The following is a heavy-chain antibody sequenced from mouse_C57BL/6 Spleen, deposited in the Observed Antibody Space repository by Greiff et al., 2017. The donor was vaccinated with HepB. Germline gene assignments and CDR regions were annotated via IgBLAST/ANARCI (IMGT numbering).Heavy chain of an antibody. D-gene: IGHD1-1*01. V-gene: IGHV3-6*01. J-gene: IGHJ1*03. Sequence: ESGPGLVKPSQSLSLTCSVTGYSITSGYYWNWIRQFPGNKLEWMGYISYDGSNNYNPSLKNRISITRDTSKNQFFLKLNSVTTEDTATYYCARTVVADWYFDDWGTGTTVTVSS. CDR3: ARTVVADWYFDD. CDR1: GYSITSGYY. CDR2: ISYDGSN.